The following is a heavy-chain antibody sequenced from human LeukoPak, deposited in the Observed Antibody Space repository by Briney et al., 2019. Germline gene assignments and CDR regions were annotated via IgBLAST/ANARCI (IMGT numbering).Heavy chain of an antibody. CDR2: VYYSGST. D-gene: IGHD2-2*01. Sequence: SQTLSLTCTVSGGSISNGGYYWNWIRQPPGKGLEWIGHVYYSGSTNYNPSLKTRLHLSVDTSKNRFSLKLSSVTAADTAVYYCASSPRLTTSWFLFDSWGHGTLVTVSS. CDR1: GGSISNGGYY. V-gene: IGHV4-61*09. CDR3: ASSPRLTTSWFLFDS. J-gene: IGHJ5*01.